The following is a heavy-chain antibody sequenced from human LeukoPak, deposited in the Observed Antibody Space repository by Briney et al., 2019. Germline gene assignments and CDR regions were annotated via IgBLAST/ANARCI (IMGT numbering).Heavy chain of an antibody. CDR3: ARYSSGYYQYFDY. J-gene: IGHJ4*02. CDR2: INPSGGST. Sequence: ASVTVSCKASGYTFPSYYMHWLRQAPGQGLEWMGIINPSGGSTSYAQEFQGRVTMTRDTSTSTVYMELSCPRSEDTAVYYCARYSSGYYQYFDYWGQGTLVTVSS. D-gene: IGHD3-22*01. CDR1: GYTFPSYY. V-gene: IGHV1-46*01.